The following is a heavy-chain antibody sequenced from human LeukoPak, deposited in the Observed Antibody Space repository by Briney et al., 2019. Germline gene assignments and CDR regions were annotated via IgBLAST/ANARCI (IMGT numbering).Heavy chain of an antibody. V-gene: IGHV4-34*01. CDR2: IYHSGST. CDR3: ARGPGITIFGVVRRKGAFDI. Sequence: SETLSLTCAVYGGSFSGYYWSWIRQPPGKGLEWIGEIYHSGSTNYNPSLKSRVTISVDTSKNQFSLKLSSVTAADTAVYYCARGPGITIFGVVRRKGAFDIWGQGTMVTVSS. CDR1: GGSFSGYY. J-gene: IGHJ3*02. D-gene: IGHD3-3*01.